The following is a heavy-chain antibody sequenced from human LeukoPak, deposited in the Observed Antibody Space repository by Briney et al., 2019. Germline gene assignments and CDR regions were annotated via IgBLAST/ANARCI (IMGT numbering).Heavy chain of an antibody. CDR3: ASLRSSSWYDHFDY. J-gene: IGHJ4*02. V-gene: IGHV3-30*04. Sequence: GGSLRLSCAASGFTFSSYAMHWIRQAPGKGLEWVALISYDGSNKYYADSVKGRFTISRDNSKNTLYLQMNSLRAEDTAVYYCASLRSSSWYDHFDYWGQGTLVTVSS. CDR2: ISYDGSNK. CDR1: GFTFSSYA. D-gene: IGHD6-13*01.